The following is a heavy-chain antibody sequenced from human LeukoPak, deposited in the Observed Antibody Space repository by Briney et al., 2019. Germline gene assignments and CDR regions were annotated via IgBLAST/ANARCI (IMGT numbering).Heavy chain of an antibody. CDR2: ISDYNGHT. J-gene: IGHJ4*02. CDR3: ARVSYYNFWSAYFEGYFDY. Sequence: ASVKVSCKASGYVFTNYGISWVRQAPGQGLEWMGWISDYNGHTKFAEKFQGRVTMTTDTSTTTAYMELMSLRSDDTAVYYCARVSYYNFWSAYFEGYFDYWGQGALVTVSS. V-gene: IGHV1-18*01. CDR1: GYVFTNYG. D-gene: IGHD3-3*01.